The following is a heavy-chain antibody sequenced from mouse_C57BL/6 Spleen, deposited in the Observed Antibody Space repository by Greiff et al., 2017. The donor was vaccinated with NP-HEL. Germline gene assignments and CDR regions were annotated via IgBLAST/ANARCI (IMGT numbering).Heavy chain of an antibody. D-gene: IGHD2-1*01. V-gene: IGHV5-6*01. J-gene: IGHJ2*01. CDR3: ARQDYGNYDDY. Sequence: EVHLVESGGDLVKPGGSLKLSCAASGFTFSSYGMSWVRQTPDKRLEWVATISSGGSYTYSPDSVKGRFTIARDNAKNTLYLQMSSLKSEDTAMYYCARQDYGNYDDYWGQGTTLTVSS. CDR2: ISSGGSYT. CDR1: GFTFSSYG.